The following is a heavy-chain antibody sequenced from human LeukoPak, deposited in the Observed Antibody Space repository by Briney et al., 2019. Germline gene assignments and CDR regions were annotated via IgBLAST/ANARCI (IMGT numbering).Heavy chain of an antibody. Sequence: GGSLRLSWAAYGFTLSSYAMSWVRQAPGKGLEWVSEISGSGGRKYYGDSVKGQFTISRDNAKNSLYLQMKSLRGEDTAVYYCAREGYMIGGFDPWGQGTLVTVSS. J-gene: IGHJ5*02. CDR1: GFTLSSYA. D-gene: IGHD3-16*01. CDR3: AREGYMIGGFDP. V-gene: IGHV3-23*01. CDR2: ISGSGGRK.